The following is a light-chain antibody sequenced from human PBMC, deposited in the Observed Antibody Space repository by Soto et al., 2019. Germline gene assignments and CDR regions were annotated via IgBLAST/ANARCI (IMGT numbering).Light chain of an antibody. Sequence: EIVLTQSPGTLSLSLGERATLSCRASQSVSSSYLAWYQQKPGQAPRLLIYGASSRATGIPDRFSGSGSGTDFTLPISRLEPEYFSVYYCQQYGSSPWTFGQGTKVEIK. CDR2: GAS. J-gene: IGKJ1*01. CDR3: QQYGSSPWT. CDR1: QSVSSSY. V-gene: IGKV3-20*01.